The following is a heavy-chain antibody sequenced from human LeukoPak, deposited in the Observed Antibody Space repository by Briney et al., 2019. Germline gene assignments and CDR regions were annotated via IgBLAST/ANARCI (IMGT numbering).Heavy chain of an antibody. V-gene: IGHV4-59*01. CDR1: GGSISDYY. J-gene: IGHJ3*02. D-gene: IGHD3-22*01. CDR3: AGEDYFDSSGYASWRFDI. Sequence: SETLSLTCTVTGGSISDYYWTWIRQPPGKGLEWIGHIYYSGNTIYNPSLKSRVTISVDTSKNQFSLKLTSVTTADTAVYYCAGEDYFDSSGYASWRFDIWGQGTMVTVSS. CDR2: IYYSGNT.